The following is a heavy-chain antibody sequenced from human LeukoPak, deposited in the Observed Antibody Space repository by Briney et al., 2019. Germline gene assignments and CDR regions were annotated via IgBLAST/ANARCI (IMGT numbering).Heavy chain of an antibody. CDR3: ARDWPHTAMVFSLDGGLIDI. V-gene: IGHV3-30-3*01. CDR1: GFTFSSYA. D-gene: IGHD5-18*01. CDR2: ISYDGSNK. J-gene: IGHJ3*02. Sequence: GGSLRLSCAASGFTFSSYAMYWVRQAPGKGLEWVAVISYDGSNKYYADSVKGRFTIPRDNSKNTLYLQMNSLRAEDTAVYYCARDWPHTAMVFSLDGGLIDIWGQGTMVTVSS.